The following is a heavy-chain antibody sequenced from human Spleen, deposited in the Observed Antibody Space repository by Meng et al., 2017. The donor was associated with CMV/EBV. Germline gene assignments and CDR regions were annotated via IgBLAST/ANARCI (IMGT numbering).Heavy chain of an antibody. D-gene: IGHD4-23*01. Sequence: TVPGGSVNSGSHYWSWIRQPPGKGLEWIGDIYYNGRTNYNPSLRSRVTISVATSKNQFSLKLSSVTAADTAMYYCARKVNSHFSFDYWGQGTLVTVSS. J-gene: IGHJ4*02. CDR1: GGSVNSGSHY. CDR3: ARKVNSHFSFDY. CDR2: IYYNGRT. V-gene: IGHV4-61*01.